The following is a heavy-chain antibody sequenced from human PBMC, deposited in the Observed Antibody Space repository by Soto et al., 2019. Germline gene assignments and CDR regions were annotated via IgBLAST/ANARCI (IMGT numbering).Heavy chain of an antibody. V-gene: IGHV3-48*01. Sequence: GGSLRLSCAASGFTFSIYSMNWVRQAPGKGLEGVSYIMPGSNHIFYADSVKGRFTISRDNAKNSLYLQMNSLRAEDTAVYYCARDSGYSYGPIDYWGQGT. D-gene: IGHD5-18*01. J-gene: IGHJ4*02. CDR2: IMPGSNHI. CDR3: ARDSGYSYGPIDY. CDR1: GFTFSIYS.